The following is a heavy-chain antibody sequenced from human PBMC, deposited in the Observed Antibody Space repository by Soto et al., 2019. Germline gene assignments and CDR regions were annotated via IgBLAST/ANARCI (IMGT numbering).Heavy chain of an antibody. CDR3: ARGDDILTGPVFDH. CDR1: GFTFRNYA. D-gene: IGHD3-9*01. J-gene: IGHJ4*02. V-gene: IGHV3-23*01. CDR2: ISGSGGST. Sequence: EVQLLESGGGLVQPGGSLRLSCAASGFTFRNYAMSWVRQAPGKGLEWVSTISGSGGSTFYADSVKGRFTISRDNSRNTLYLQMNSLRAEDTAIYFCARGDDILTGPVFDHWGQGTLVTVSS.